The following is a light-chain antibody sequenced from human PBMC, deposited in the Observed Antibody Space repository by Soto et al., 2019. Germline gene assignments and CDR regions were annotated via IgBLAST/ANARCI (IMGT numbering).Light chain of an antibody. Sequence: DSGVTQSPLPLPGTPGDPASVACRSRQRLPHSSGYNHWHWYLQKPGQSPQLLISLGSNRASGVPDRFSGSGSGTDVTLKISRAEAEDVGAYYCMQALQTPLTFGGGTKVDIK. CDR1: QRLPHSSGYNH. J-gene: IGKJ4*01. V-gene: IGKV2-28*01. CDR2: LGS. CDR3: MQALQTPLT.